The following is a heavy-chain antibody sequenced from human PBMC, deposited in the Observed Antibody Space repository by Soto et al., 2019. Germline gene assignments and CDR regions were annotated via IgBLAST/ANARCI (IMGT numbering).Heavy chain of an antibody. J-gene: IGHJ6*02. CDR2: ISGSGGST. CDR1: GFTFSSYA. V-gene: IGHV3-23*01. CDR3: AKSPAKYYYYGMDV. D-gene: IGHD2-2*01. Sequence: GGSLRLSCAASGFTFSSYAMSWVRQAPGKGLEWVSAISGSGGSTYYADSVKGRFTISRDNSKNTLYLQMNSLRAEDTAVYYCAKSPAKYYYYGMDVWGQGTTVTVSS.